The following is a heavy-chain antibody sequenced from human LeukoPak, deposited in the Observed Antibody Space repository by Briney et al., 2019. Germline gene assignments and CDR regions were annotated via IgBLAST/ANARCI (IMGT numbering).Heavy chain of an antibody. D-gene: IGHD6-13*01. V-gene: IGHV1-69*13. CDR1: GGTFSSYA. CDR3: AKGIAAAGTEYYYYMDV. Sequence: SVKVSCKASGGTFSSYAISWVRQAPGQGLEWMGGIIPIFGTANYAQKFQGRVTITADESTSTAYMELSSLRSEDAAVYYCAKGIAAAGTEYYYYMDVWGKGTTVTVSS. CDR2: IIPIFGTA. J-gene: IGHJ6*03.